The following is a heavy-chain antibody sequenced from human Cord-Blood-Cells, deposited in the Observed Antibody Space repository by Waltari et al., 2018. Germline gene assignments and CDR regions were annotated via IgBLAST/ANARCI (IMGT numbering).Heavy chain of an antibody. CDR3: ARPTTGDDFKFDY. J-gene: IGHJ4*02. V-gene: IGHV4-39*01. Sequence: QLQLQESGPGLVKPSETLSLTCTVSGGSISSSSYYWGCIRQPPGKGLEWIGSIYYSGSTYYNPSLKSRVTISVDTSKNQFSLKLSSVTAADTAVYYCARPTTGDDFKFDYWGQGTLVTVSS. CDR1: GGSISSSSYY. D-gene: IGHD7-27*01. CDR2: IYYSGST.